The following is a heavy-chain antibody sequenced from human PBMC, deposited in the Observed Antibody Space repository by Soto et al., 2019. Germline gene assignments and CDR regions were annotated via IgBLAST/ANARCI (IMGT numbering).Heavy chain of an antibody. J-gene: IGHJ3*02. Sequence: SETLSLTCTVSGGSISSYYWSWIRQPPGKGLEWIGYIYYSGSTNYNPSLKSRVTISVDTSKNQFSLKLSSVTAADTAVYYCARTGYDYIWGSQPDAFDIWGQGTMVTVSS. V-gene: IGHV4-59*08. D-gene: IGHD3-16*01. CDR3: ARTGYDYIWGSQPDAFDI. CDR2: IYYSGST. CDR1: GGSISSYY.